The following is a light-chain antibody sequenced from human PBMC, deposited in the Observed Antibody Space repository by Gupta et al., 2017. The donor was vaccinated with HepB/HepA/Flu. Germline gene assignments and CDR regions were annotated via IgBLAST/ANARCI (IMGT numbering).Light chain of an antibody. V-gene: IGLV2-14*03. CDR2: DVT. CDR3: SSFTRSTSTLVL. Sequence: QSALTQPASVPGPPGQSTTISCTGTSSDVGGYNSVSWYQQYPGKAPKLLIYDVTARPSGISTRFSASKSGNTASLTISGLQTEDEADYFCSSFTRSTSTLVLFGGGTKVTVL. J-gene: IGLJ3*02. CDR1: SSDVGGYNS.